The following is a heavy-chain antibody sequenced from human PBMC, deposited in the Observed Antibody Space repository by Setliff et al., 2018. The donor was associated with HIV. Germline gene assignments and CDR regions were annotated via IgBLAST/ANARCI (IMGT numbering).Heavy chain of an antibody. CDR3: ARIPPELDFDS. CDR1: GVSFSGYY. D-gene: IGHD1-26*01. V-gene: IGHV4-34*01. Sequence: SETLSLTCDVYGVSFSGYYWSWIRQPPGKGLEWIGEVNHSGSANYNPSLKSRVTISVDTSKNQFSLRLSSVTAADTAVYYCARIPPELDFDSWGQGTLVTVSS. J-gene: IGHJ4*02. CDR2: VNHSGSA.